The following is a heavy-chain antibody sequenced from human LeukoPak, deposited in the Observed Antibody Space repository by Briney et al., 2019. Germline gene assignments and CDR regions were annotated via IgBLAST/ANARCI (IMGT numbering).Heavy chain of an antibody. CDR3: AKDLHSSASCY. J-gene: IGHJ4*02. CDR1: GFTFRQNG. V-gene: IGHV3-30*02. CDR2: IEYDGSDK. D-gene: IGHD3-22*01. Sequence: GGSLRLSCAASGFTFRQNGMHWVRQAPGKGLEWMAFIEYDGSDKYFADSVKGRFTISRDNSKNLLYLQMNSLRAEDTALYYCAKDLHSSASCYWGQGALVTVSS.